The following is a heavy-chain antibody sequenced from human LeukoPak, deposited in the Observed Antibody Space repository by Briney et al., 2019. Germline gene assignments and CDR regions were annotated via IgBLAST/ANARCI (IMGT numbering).Heavy chain of an antibody. CDR2: ISYDGSNK. J-gene: IGHJ4*02. CDR3: ARLGSYHDF. V-gene: IGHV3-30*04. D-gene: IGHD1-26*01. CDR1: GFTFSSYA. Sequence: PGGSLRLSCAASGFTFSSYAMHWVRQAPGKGLEWVAVISYDGSNKYYADSVKGRFTISRDNSKNTLYLQMNSLRAEDTAVYFCARLGSYHDFWGQGALVTVSS.